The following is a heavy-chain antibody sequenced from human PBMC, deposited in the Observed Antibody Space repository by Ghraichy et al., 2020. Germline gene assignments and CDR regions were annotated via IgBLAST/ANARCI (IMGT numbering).Heavy chain of an antibody. CDR2: ISGSGSNT. CDR1: GFTFSTLA. D-gene: IGHD3-16*01. Sequence: GGSLRLSCVASGFTFSTLAVSWVRQAPGRGLEWVAAISGSGSNTYYADSVKGRFTLSRDNSKSTLYLQTNSLRAEDTGVYYCAKARSWGSHAEGAFDFWGQGTMVTVSS. CDR3: AKARSWGSHAEGAFDF. V-gene: IGHV3-23*01. J-gene: IGHJ3*01.